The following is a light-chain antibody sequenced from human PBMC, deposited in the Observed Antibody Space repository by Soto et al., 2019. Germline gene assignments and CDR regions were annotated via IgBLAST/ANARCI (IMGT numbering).Light chain of an antibody. CDR2: DAS. CDR1: QRISTNY. V-gene: IGKV3D-20*02. CDR3: QQRSNWPSIT. Sequence: EIVLTQSPGTLSVSPGERATLSCRASQRISTNYLAWYQQKPGQAPRLLIYDASSRATDIPDRFSGSGSGTDFTLTISRLEPEDFAVYHCQQRSNWPSITFGQGTRLEIK. J-gene: IGKJ5*01.